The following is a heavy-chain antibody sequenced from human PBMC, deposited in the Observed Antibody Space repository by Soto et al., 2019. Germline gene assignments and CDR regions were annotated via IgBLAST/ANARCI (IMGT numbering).Heavy chain of an antibody. D-gene: IGHD3-10*01. CDR2: VQSNRVT. CDR3: AKWLRGGSYYCDF. Sequence: PGGSLRLSCQVSGFTFGNYAMSWVRQAPGKGLEWVALVQSNRVTYYADSVRGRFTVSRDNSKNTVYLQMDSLRVEDTALYYCAKWLRGGSYYCDFWGQGAMVTVSS. V-gene: IGHV3-23*01. J-gene: IGHJ4*02. CDR1: GFTFGNYA.